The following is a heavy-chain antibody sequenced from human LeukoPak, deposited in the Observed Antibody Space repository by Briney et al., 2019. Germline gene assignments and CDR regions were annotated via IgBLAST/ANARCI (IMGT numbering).Heavy chain of an antibody. J-gene: IGHJ4*02. Sequence: PSETLSLTCTVSGGSISSYYWSWIRKPPGKGLEWIGYIYYSGSTNYNPSLKSRVAISLDTSKGQFSLKLTSVTAADTAVYYCARSGGYSSPQNYWGQGTLVTVSS. CDR3: ARSGGYSSPQNY. CDR2: IYYSGST. V-gene: IGHV4-59*01. CDR1: GGSISSYY. D-gene: IGHD6-19*01.